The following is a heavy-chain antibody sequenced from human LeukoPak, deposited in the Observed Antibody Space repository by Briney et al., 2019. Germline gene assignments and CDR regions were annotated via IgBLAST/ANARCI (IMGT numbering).Heavy chain of an antibody. D-gene: IGHD6-13*01. V-gene: IGHV4-4*02. CDR1: GFTFSNAW. J-gene: IGHJ5*02. CDR2: IYYSGRT. Sequence: GSLRLSCAASGFTFSNAWMSWVRQAAGKGRGWVANIYYSGRTYYNPSLKSPVTISVDTSKNQFSLNLSSVTAADTAVYYCAREIAAAGTGWFDPWGQGTLVTVSS. CDR3: AREIAAAGTGWFDP.